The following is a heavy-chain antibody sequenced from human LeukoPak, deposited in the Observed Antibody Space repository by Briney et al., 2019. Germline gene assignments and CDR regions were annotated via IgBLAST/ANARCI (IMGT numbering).Heavy chain of an antibody. CDR3: AKGDTTWELPHDY. J-gene: IGHJ4*02. V-gene: IGHV3-7*03. D-gene: IGHD1-26*01. Sequence: GGSLRLSCAASGFTFSSYWMSWVRQAPGKGLEWVANIKQDGSEKYVDSVKGRFTISRDNAKNSLYLQMNSLRAEDTAVYYCAKGDTTWELPHDYWGQGTLVTVSS. CDR2: IKQDGSEK. CDR1: GFTFSSYW.